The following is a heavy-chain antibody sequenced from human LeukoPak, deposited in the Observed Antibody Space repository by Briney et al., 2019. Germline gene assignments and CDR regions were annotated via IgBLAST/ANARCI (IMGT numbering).Heavy chain of an antibody. CDR2: IYYSGST. CDR3: ARDRAGTTLIRHHNFYYMDV. Sequence: KSSETLSLTCTVSGVSINSYYWSWIRQPPGKGLEWIGYIYYSGSTNYNPSLKSRVTISVNTSKNQFSLRLSSVTAADTAVYYCARDRAGTTLIRHHNFYYMDVWGKGTTVTVSS. J-gene: IGHJ6*03. V-gene: IGHV4-59*01. D-gene: IGHD1-1*01. CDR1: GVSINSYY.